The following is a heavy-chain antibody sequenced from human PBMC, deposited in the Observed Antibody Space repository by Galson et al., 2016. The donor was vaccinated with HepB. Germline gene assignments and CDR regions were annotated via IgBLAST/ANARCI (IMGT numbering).Heavy chain of an antibody. J-gene: IGHJ2*01. V-gene: IGHV3-30*18. CDR3: AKEDYGDPYWYFDL. D-gene: IGHD4-17*01. CDR2: ISPDGRNR. CDR1: GFTFSNYG. Sequence: SLRLSCAATGFTFSNYGIHWVRQAPGKGLEWVAVISPDGRNRDYADSVKGRFTISRDNSKNTLYLRLNSLRSEDTAVHYCAKEDYGDPYWYFDLWGRGTLVTVSS.